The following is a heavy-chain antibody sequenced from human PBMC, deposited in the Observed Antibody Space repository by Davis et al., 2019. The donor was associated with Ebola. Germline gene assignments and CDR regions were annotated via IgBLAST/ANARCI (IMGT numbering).Heavy chain of an antibody. D-gene: IGHD3-3*01. V-gene: IGHV3-49*04. CDR3: TRDTTSHYDFWSGYYYYGMDV. CDR2: IRSKAYGGTT. CDR1: GFTFGDYA. J-gene: IGHJ6*02. Sequence: GGSLRLSRTASGFTFGDYAMSWVRQAPGKGLEWVGFIRSKAYGGTTEYAASVKGRFTISRDDSKSIAYLQMNSLKTEDTAVYYCTRDTTSHYDFWSGYYYYGMDVWGQGTTVTVSS.